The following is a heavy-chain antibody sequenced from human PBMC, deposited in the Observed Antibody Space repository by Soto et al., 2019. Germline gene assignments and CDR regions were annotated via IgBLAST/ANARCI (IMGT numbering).Heavy chain of an antibody. V-gene: IGHV4-59*01. D-gene: IGHD6-13*01. CDR1: GGSISSYY. CDR3: AREGYSSSWYSAPDGMDV. CDR2: IYYSGST. J-gene: IGHJ6*02. Sequence: SETLSLTCTVSGGSISSYYWSWIRQPPGKGLEWIGYIYYSGSTNYNPSLKSRVTISVDASKNQFSLKLSSVTAADTAVYYCAREGYSSSWYSAPDGMDVWGQGTPVTVSS.